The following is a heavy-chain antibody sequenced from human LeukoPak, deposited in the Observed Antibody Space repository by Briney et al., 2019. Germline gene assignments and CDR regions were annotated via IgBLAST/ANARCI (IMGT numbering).Heavy chain of an antibody. CDR2: ISGSGGST. CDR1: GFTFSSYA. J-gene: IGHJ3*02. Sequence: GGSLRLSCAASGFTFSSYAMSWVRQAPGKGLEWVSTISGSGGSTYYADSVKGRFTISRDNSKNALYLQMNSLRAEETAVYYFAQGVWATLLTNDAFDIWGQGTMVTVSS. V-gene: IGHV3-23*01. CDR3: AQGVWATLLTNDAFDI. D-gene: IGHD3-16*01.